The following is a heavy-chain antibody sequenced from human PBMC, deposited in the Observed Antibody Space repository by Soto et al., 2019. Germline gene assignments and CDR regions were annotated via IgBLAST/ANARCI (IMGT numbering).Heavy chain of an antibody. Sequence: PSETLSLTCTVSGGSMSEYFWSWIRQSPGKGLEWIGYVYYLGSTDYNPSLKSRVTISVDTSKRQFSLKLSSVTVADTAVYYCARGGYDGSGSPYPAYWGPGAQVTVSS. CDR2: VYYLGST. J-gene: IGHJ4*02. CDR1: GGSMSEYF. V-gene: IGHV4-59*01. D-gene: IGHD3-10*01. CDR3: ARGGYDGSGSPYPAY.